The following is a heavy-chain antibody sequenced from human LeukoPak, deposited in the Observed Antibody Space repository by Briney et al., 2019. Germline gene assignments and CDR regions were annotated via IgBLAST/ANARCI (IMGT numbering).Heavy chain of an antibody. CDR1: GFTFSGYW. V-gene: IGHV3-7*01. CDR2: IKQDGSEK. CDR3: SRAPTKGNGFDL. J-gene: IGHJ3*01. Sequence: GGSLRLSCAASGFTFSGYWMSWVRQAPGEGLEWVANIKQDGSEKYYVDSVKGRFTISRDNAKNSLYLQMTSLRAEDTAVYHCSRAPTKGNGFDLWGQGTMVTVSS.